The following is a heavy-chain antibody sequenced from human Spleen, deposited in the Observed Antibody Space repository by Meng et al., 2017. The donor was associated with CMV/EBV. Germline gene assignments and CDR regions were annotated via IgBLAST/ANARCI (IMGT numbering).Heavy chain of an antibody. Sequence: SGHSVSAGGFSWNWIRQHAEKGLEWIGYIYSDGRTYYNPSLKSRLTISLDTPQNQFSLTLISVTAADTAVYYCARGGYTSGSGWFDPWGQGTLVTVSS. CDR2: IYSDGRT. J-gene: IGHJ5*02. V-gene: IGHV4-31*02. CDR3: ARGGYTSGSGWFDP. CDR1: GHSVSAGGFS. D-gene: IGHD5-12*01.